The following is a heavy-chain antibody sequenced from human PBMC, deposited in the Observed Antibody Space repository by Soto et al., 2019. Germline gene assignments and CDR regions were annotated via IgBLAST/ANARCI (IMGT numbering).Heavy chain of an antibody. D-gene: IGHD3-22*01. CDR2: ISYDGSNK. CDR3: ASGSGYYHGPLDY. V-gene: IGHV3-30-3*01. Sequence: ESGGGVVQPGRSLRLSCAASGFTFSSYAMHWVRQAPGKGLEWVAVISYDGSNKYYADSVKGRFTISRDNSKNTLYLQMNSLRAEDTAVYYCASGSGYYHGPLDYWGQGTLVTVSS. J-gene: IGHJ4*02. CDR1: GFTFSSYA.